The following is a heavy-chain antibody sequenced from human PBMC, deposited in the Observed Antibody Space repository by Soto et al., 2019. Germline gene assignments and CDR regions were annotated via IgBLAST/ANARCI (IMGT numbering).Heavy chain of an antibody. V-gene: IGHV4-59*01. CDR3: ARGRLSYYGY. D-gene: IGHD2-21*02. Sequence: QVQLQESGPGLVKPSETLSLTCTVSGGSISSYYWSWIRQPPGKGLEWIGYIYYSGSTNYNPSLKSRVPISVDTAKNQFPLKLSSVTAAHTAVYYCARGRLSYYGYWGQGTLVTVSS. CDR1: GGSISSYY. CDR2: IYYSGST. J-gene: IGHJ4*02.